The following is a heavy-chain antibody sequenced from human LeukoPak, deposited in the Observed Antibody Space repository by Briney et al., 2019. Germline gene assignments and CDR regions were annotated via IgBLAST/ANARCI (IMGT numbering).Heavy chain of an antibody. CDR1: GDSVSSNSAA. CDR2: TYYRSKWYN. J-gene: IGHJ5*02. CDR3: AAGTEIFDWFDP. V-gene: IGHV6-1*01. Sequence: SQTLSLTCATSGDSVSSNSAAWNWIRQSPSRGLEWLGRTYYRSKWYNDYAVSVKSRITINPDTSKNQFSLQLNSVTPEDTAVYYCAAGTEIFDWFDPWGQGTLVTVSS. D-gene: IGHD6-19*01.